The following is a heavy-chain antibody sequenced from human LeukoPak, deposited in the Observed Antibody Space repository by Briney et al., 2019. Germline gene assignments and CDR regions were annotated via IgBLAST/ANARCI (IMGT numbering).Heavy chain of an antibody. D-gene: IGHD2-15*01. V-gene: IGHV3-23*01. Sequence: PGGSLRLSCAASGFTFSSYAMSWVRQAPGKGLEWVSAISGSGGSTYYADSVKGRFTISRDNSRNTLYLQMNSLRAEDTAVYYCARDHCSGISCYSDYWGQGTLVTVSS. CDR3: ARDHCSGISCYSDY. J-gene: IGHJ4*02. CDR2: ISGSGGST. CDR1: GFTFSSYA.